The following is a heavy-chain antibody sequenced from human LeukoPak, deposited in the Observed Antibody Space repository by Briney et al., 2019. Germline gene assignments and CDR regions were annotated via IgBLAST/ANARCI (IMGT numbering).Heavy chain of an antibody. Sequence: GGSLRLSCAASGFTFSSYGMHWLRQAPDKGLEWVAVIWYDGSNKYYADSVKGRFTISRDNSKNTLYLQMNSLRAEDTAVYYCARDDEAAAFHWGQGTLVTVSS. V-gene: IGHV3-33*01. CDR3: ARDDEAAAFH. CDR1: GFTFSSYG. CDR2: IWYDGSNK. J-gene: IGHJ4*02. D-gene: IGHD6-13*01.